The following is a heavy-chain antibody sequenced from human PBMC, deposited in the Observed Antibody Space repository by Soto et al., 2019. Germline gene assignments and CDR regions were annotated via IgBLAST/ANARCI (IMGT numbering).Heavy chain of an antibody. J-gene: IGHJ6*02. CDR2: IYPGDSDT. Sequence: GESLKISCKGSGYTFANYWIGWVRQMPGKGLEWMGVIYPGDSDTKYNPSFQGQVTISADKSITTTYLQWSSLKASDTAIYYCAASIFYYGMDVWGQGTTVTVSS. CDR1: GYTFANYW. V-gene: IGHV5-51*01. CDR3: AASIFYYGMDV.